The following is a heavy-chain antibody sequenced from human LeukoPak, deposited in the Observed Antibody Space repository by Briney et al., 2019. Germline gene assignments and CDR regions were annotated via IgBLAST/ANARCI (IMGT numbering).Heavy chain of an antibody. CDR3: ATRGYCSSTSCYQNWFDP. V-gene: IGHV3-23*01. CDR1: GFTFSSYA. Sequence: PGGSLRLSCAASGFTFSSYAMSWVRQAPGKGLEWVSAISGSGYNTYYADSVKGRFTISRDNSKNTLYLQMNSLRAEDTAVYYCATRGYCSSTSCYQNWFDPWGQGTLVTVSS. D-gene: IGHD2-2*01. J-gene: IGHJ5*02. CDR2: ISGSGYNT.